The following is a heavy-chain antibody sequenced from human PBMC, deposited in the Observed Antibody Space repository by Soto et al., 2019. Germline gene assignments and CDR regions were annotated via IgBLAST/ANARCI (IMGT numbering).Heavy chain of an antibody. J-gene: IGHJ6*02. CDR1: GYTFTTYD. CDR2: ISTYNGNT. CDR3: ARDPYHVLMVNAPNLYGMDV. D-gene: IGHD2-8*01. V-gene: IGHV1-18*01. Sequence: ASVKVSCKASGYTFTTYDISWVRQAPGQGLEWMGRISTYNGNTNYPQSLQGRLTMTTDTSTTTAYMELRSPRSDDTAVYYCARDPYHVLMVNAPNLYGMDVWGQGTTVTVSS.